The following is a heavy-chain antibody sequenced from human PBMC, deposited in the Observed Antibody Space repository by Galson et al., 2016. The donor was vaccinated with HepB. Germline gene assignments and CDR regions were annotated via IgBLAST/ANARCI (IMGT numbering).Heavy chain of an antibody. J-gene: IGHJ5*02. Sequence: NYNPSHKSRVTISIDTSKNQFSLNLNSVTAADTAVYFCARTPAIFYDSVGFPNWFDPWGQGTLVTVSS. V-gene: IGHV4-59*01. D-gene: IGHD3-22*01. CDR3: ARTPAIFYDSVGFPNWFDP.